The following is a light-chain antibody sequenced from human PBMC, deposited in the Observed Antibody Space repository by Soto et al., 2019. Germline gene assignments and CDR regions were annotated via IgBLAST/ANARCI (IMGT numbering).Light chain of an antibody. CDR3: QKYNSAPWT. CDR2: AAS. V-gene: IGKV1-27*01. Sequence: EIQMTQSPSSLSASVGDRVTITCRASQGISNYLAWYQQKPGTVPKLLISAASTLQTGVPSRFSGGGSGTDFTLTISSLQPEDVATYYCQKYNSAPWTFGQGTKVDI. CDR1: QGISNY. J-gene: IGKJ1*01.